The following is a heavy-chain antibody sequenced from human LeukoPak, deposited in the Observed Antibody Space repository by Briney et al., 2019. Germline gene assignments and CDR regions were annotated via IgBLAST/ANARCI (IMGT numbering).Heavy chain of an antibody. CDR3: TRDQEGSDY. V-gene: IGHV3-48*01. J-gene: IGHJ4*02. Sequence: GGSLRLSCVASGFTFSTYSMNWVRQAPGKGLEWVSYITSSSSSAKYYADSVKGRFTISRDNAENSLYLQMNSLRAEDTAVYYCTRDQEGSDYWGQGTLVTVSS. CDR2: ITSSSSSAK. CDR1: GFTFSTYS.